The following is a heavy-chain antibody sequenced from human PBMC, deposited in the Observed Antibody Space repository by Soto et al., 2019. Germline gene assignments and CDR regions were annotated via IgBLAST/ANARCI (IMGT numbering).Heavy chain of an antibody. V-gene: IGHV4-59*08. J-gene: IGHJ4*02. CDR3: ARLRYSSSWYYFDY. CDR2: IYYSGST. D-gene: IGHD6-13*01. CDR1: GGSISSYY. Sequence: SETLSLTCTVSGGSISSYYWSWIRQPPGKGLEWIGYIYYSGSTNYNPSLKSRVTISVDTSKNQFSLKLSSVTAADTAVYYCARLRYSSSWYYFDYWGQGTLVTVSS.